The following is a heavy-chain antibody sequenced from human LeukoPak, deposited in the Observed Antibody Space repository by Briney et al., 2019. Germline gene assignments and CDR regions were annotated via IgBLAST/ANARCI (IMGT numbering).Heavy chain of an antibody. Sequence: GGSLRLSCAASGFIFSDSTIHWVRQASGKGLEWLGRIRSKANIYATASAASVKGRFTISRDDSKNPAYMQMNSLKTEDTAVYYCASHSYEFDHWSGYYSYWGQGTLVTVSS. D-gene: IGHD3-3*01. CDR2: IRSKANIYAT. J-gene: IGHJ4*02. CDR3: ASHSYEFDHWSGYYSY. V-gene: IGHV3-73*01. CDR1: GFIFSDST.